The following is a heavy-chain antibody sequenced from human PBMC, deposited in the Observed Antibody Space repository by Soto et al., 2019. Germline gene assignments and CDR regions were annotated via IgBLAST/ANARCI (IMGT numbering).Heavy chain of an antibody. CDR3: AIGSRYCSSTSCYDAFDI. J-gene: IGHJ3*02. Sequence: ASVKVSCKASGYTFTSYDINWVRQPTGQGLEWMGWMNPNSGNTGYAQKFQGRVTMTRNTSISTAYMELSSLRSEDTAVYYCAIGSRYCSSTSCYDAFDIWGQGTMVTVSS. CDR1: GYTFTSYD. CDR2: MNPNSGNT. V-gene: IGHV1-8*01. D-gene: IGHD2-2*01.